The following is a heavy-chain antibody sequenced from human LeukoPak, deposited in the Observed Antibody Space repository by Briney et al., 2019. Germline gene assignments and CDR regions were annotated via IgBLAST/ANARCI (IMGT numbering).Heavy chain of an antibody. Sequence: GGSLRLSCAASGFSFSRYWMSWVRQAPGKGLEWVANIKQDGSEKNYVESVKGRFTISRDNAKNSLYLQTNSLRAEDTAVYYCAARGDSSGYLYGYWGQGTLVTVSS. CDR1: GFSFSRYW. J-gene: IGHJ4*02. V-gene: IGHV3-7*01. CDR3: AARGDSSGYLYGY. CDR2: IKQDGSEK. D-gene: IGHD3-22*01.